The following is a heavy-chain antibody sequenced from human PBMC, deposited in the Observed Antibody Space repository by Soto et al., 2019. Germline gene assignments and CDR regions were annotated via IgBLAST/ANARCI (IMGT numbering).Heavy chain of an antibody. CDR2: IQGGNGNT. CDR3: ARDDSGYSGSHCMEELMM. Sequence: SLKVSYQTSGNTFRPHTIHFVRKAPGHSLEWMGWIQGGNGNTKYSQRFQGRLTFTRDTSACSNYMELSSLTSEVTAIYYCARDDSGYSGSHCMEELMMWGQGIL. D-gene: IGHD1-26*01. CDR1: GNTFRPHT. V-gene: IGHV1-3*01. J-gene: IGHJ4*02.